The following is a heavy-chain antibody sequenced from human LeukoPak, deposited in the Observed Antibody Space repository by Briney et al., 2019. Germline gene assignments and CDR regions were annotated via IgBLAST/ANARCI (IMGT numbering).Heavy chain of an antibody. Sequence: SETLSLTCTVSGGSISSYYWSWIRQPPGKGLEWIGYIYYTGSTNYNPSLKSRVTISVDTSKNQFSLKLSSVTAADTAVYYCARAHRAGYSYGQYYFDYWGQGTLVTVSS. J-gene: IGHJ4*02. V-gene: IGHV4-59*08. CDR1: GGSISSYY. CDR3: ARAHRAGYSYGQYYFDY. D-gene: IGHD5-18*01. CDR2: IYYTGST.